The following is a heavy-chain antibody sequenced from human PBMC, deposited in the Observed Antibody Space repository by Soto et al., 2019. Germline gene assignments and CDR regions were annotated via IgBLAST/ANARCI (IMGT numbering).Heavy chain of an antibody. D-gene: IGHD1-26*01. Sequence: QLQLQESGPGLVKPSETLSLTCTVSGGSITSSSYYWAWIRQPPEKGLEWIGSIFYSGTTHYNPSLKSRDTTTMDTSTKQFSLRLSSVIASDAAKYCWARPRGGSSISDWGWFDPWGEGSLVIVSS. V-gene: IGHV4-39*01. CDR3: ARPRGGSSISDWGWFDP. CDR2: IFYSGTT. CDR1: GGSITSSSYY. J-gene: IGHJ5*02.